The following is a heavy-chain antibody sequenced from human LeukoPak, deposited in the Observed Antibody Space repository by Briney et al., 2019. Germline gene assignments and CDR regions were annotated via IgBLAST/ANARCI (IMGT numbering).Heavy chain of an antibody. J-gene: IGHJ4*02. CDR1: GGSFSGYY. CDR3: TRHYSSGWDFVY. Sequence: SETLSLTCAVYGGSFSGYYWSWIRQPPGKGLEWIGEINHSGSTNYNPSLKSRVTISVDTSKNQFSLKLSSVTAADTAVYYCTRHYSSGWDFVYWGQGTLVTVSS. CDR2: INHSGST. V-gene: IGHV4-34*01. D-gene: IGHD6-19*01.